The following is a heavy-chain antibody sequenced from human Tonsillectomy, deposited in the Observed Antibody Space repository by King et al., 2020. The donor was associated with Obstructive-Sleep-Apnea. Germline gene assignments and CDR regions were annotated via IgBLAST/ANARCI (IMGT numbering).Heavy chain of an antibody. J-gene: IGHJ2*01. Sequence: LQLQESGPGLVKPSETLSLTCTVSGGSIRSRSNYWGWIRQPPGKGLEWIGSLYYSGSTYYNPSLKSRVTISVDTSKNQFSLKLSSVTAADTALYYCARHLGAVAGLWYFDLWGRGTLVIVSS. CDR1: GGSIRSRSNY. CDR3: ARHLGAVAGLWYFDL. CDR2: LYYSGST. V-gene: IGHV4-39*01. D-gene: IGHD6-19*01.